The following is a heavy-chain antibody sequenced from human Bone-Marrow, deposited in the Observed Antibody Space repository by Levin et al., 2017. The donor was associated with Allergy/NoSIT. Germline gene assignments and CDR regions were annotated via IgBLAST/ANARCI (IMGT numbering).Heavy chain of an antibody. D-gene: IGHD1-7*01. CDR3: ARNVFRNYFQH. Sequence: GESLKISCKTSGYTFTVYGISWVRQAPGQGLEWMGWISTNLGNTNYAHNLQDRVTLTRDPGTATVYMELRSLTSDDTAVYFCARNVFRNYFQHWGQGTLVTVSS. CDR1: GYTFTVYG. V-gene: IGHV1-18*01. CDR2: ISTNLGNT. J-gene: IGHJ4*02.